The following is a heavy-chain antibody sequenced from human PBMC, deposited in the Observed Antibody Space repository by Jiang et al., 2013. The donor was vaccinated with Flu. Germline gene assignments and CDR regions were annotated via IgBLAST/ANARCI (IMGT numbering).Heavy chain of an antibody. D-gene: IGHD1-26*01. CDR3: AKDPSGSYYWIDY. CDR2: IYSDGST. CDR1: GFTVSWNY. J-gene: IGHJ4*02. Sequence: QLLESGGGLIQPGGSLRLSCAASGFTVSWNYMSWVRQAPGKGLEWVSLIYSDGSTFYGDSVKGRFTISRDNSKNTLYLQMNSLRAEDTAVYYCAKDPSGSYYWIDYWGQGTLVTVSS. V-gene: IGHV3-66*03.